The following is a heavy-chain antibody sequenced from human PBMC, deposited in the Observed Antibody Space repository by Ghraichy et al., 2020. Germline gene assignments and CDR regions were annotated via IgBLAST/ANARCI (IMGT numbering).Heavy chain of an antibody. V-gene: IGHV3-66*01. CDR1: GFSVSNDY. Sequence: GSLNISCAASGFSVSNDYMSWVRQAPGKGLEWVSVIYRGDRTYYTDSVKGRFTISRDNSHNTVHLQMNNLRAEDTALYYCVREIPTTTLYDRGQGTLVTVSS. J-gene: IGHJ4*02. CDR2: IYRGDRT. CDR3: VREIPTTTLYD. D-gene: IGHD2/OR15-2a*01.